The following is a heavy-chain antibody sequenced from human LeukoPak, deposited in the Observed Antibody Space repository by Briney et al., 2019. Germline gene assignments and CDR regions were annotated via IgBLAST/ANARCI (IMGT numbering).Heavy chain of an antibody. J-gene: IGHJ2*01. D-gene: IGHD4-11*01. CDR3: ARDPSSSYFNWYFDL. CDR2: VYASGST. CDR1: GGSIRSYH. V-gene: IGHV4-4*07. Sequence: PSETLSLTCTVSGGSIRSYHWSWIRQAAGKQLDWIGHVYASGSTNYNPSLKSRVTMSIDTSKNQFSLKLTSVTVADTAVYFCARDPSSSYFNWYFDLWGRGTLVTVSS.